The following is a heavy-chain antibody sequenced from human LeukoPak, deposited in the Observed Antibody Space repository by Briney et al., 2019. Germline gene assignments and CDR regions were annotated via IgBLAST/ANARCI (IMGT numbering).Heavy chain of an antibody. CDR2: ISSSGSTI. J-gene: IGHJ4*02. D-gene: IGHD2-21*02. CDR3: AKDISGGDCPDY. CDR1: GFTFSSYE. V-gene: IGHV3-48*03. Sequence: GGSLRLSCAASGFTFSSYEMNWVRQAPGKGLEWVSYISSSGSTIYYADSVKGRFTISRDNSKNTLYLQMNSLRAEDTAVYYCAKDISGGDCPDYWGQGTLVTVSS.